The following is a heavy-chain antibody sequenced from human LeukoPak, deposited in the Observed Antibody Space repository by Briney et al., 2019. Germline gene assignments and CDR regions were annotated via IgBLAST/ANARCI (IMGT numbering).Heavy chain of an antibody. CDR1: GVTVSSNY. J-gene: IGHJ6*02. CDR3: ARDSRGYYYYGMDV. CDR2: IYSGGST. V-gene: IGHV3-53*04. Sequence: GGSLRLSCAASGVTVSSNYMSWVRQAPGKGLEWVSVIYSGGSTYYADSVKGRFTISRLNSKNTLYLQMNSLRAEDTAVYYCARDSRGYYYYGMDVWGQGTTVTVSS.